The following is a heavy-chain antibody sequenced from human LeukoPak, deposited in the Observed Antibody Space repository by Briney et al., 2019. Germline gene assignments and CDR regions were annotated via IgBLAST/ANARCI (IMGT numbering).Heavy chain of an antibody. J-gene: IGHJ4*02. CDR2: IIGSGDTT. D-gene: IGHD3-16*01. V-gene: IGHV3-23*01. CDR1: GFTFSGYA. Sequence: PGGSLRLSCAASGFTFSGYAMSWVRQAPGKGLEWVSAIIGSGDTTYYAASVKGRLTISRDNSKNTLYLQMNSLRAEDTAAYYCAKVTGGDMITYGGLDYWGQGTLVTVSS. CDR3: AKVTGGDMITYGGLDY.